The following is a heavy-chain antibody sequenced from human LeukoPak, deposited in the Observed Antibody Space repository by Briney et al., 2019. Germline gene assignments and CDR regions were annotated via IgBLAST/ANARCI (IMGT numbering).Heavy chain of an antibody. CDR2: ISSSSSYT. V-gene: IGHV3-21*01. CDR3: ARGLEVLRFLEWPQYCYYMDV. CDR1: GFTFSSYS. D-gene: IGHD3-3*01. Sequence: GGSLRLSCAASGFTFSSYSMNWVRQAPGKGLEWVSSISSSSSYTYYADSVKGRFTISRDNAKNSLYLQMNSLRAEDTAVYYCARGLEVLRFLEWPQYCYYMDVWGKGTTVTVSS. J-gene: IGHJ6*03.